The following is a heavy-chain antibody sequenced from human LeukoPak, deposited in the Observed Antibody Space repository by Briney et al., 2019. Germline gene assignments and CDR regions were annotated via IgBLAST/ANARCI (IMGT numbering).Heavy chain of an antibody. CDR3: ATPYYYGSGSYYHRDY. CDR2: IYYSGST. CDR1: GGSFSSYY. V-gene: IGHV4-39*01. J-gene: IGHJ4*02. Sequence: SETLSLTCAVYGGSFSSYYWGWIRQPPGKGLEWIGSIYYSGSTYYNPSLKSRVTISVDTSKNQFSLKLSSVTAADTAVYYCATPYYYGSGSYYHRDYWGQGTLVTVSS. D-gene: IGHD3-10*01.